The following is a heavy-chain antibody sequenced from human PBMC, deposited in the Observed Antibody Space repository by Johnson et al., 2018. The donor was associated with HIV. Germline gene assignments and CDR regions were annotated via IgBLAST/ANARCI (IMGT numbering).Heavy chain of an antibody. J-gene: IGHJ3*02. CDR3: ARDLRYSGYEYAFDI. CDR1: GFTFRSYA. D-gene: IGHD5-12*01. CDR2: ISYDGSTK. Sequence: QVQLVESGGGVVQPGRSLRLSCAASGFTFRSYAMHWVRQAPGKGLEWVAIISYDGSTKYYADSVKGRFTISRDNSKNSLYLQMNTLRAEDMALYYCARDLRYSGYEYAFDIWGQGTMVTFSS. V-gene: IGHV3-30-3*01.